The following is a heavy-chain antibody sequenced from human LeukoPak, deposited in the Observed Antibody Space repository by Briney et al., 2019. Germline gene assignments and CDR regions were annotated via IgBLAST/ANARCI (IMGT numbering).Heavy chain of an antibody. Sequence: PGGSLRLSCAASGFTFSSYAMSWVRQAPGTGLEWVSSIGGRGGITYYADSVKGRFTISRDNSKNTLYLQMNSLRAEDTAVYYCAKDMSFGDYGDDYWGQGTLVTVSS. D-gene: IGHD4-17*01. V-gene: IGHV3-23*01. J-gene: IGHJ4*02. CDR2: IGGRGGIT. CDR3: AKDMSFGDYGDDY. CDR1: GFTFSSYA.